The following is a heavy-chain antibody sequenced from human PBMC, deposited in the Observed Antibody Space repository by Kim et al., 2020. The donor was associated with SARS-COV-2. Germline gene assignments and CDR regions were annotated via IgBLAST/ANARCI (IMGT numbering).Heavy chain of an antibody. V-gene: IGHV1-3*01. Sequence: QKFQGRDTITRDTSASTAYMELSSLRSEDTAVYYCARDGDIVVAPAWFDPWGQGTLVTVSS. D-gene: IGHD2-2*01. CDR3: ARDGDIVVAPAWFDP. J-gene: IGHJ5*02.